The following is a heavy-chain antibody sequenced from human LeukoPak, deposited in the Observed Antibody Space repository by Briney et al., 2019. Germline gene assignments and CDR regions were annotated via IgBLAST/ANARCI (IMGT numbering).Heavy chain of an antibody. V-gene: IGHV4-30-4*08. CDR3: GRDIQLLVRSSFDL. J-gene: IGHJ3*01. CDR2: NYYSGGT. D-gene: IGHD1-1*01. CDR1: VGSINSGDYF. Sequence: SQTLSLTCTVSVGSINSGDYFWSWFHQPPGNGEERVGNNYYSGGTYYNPSLLSRVTISADTSLNLSSLQLSCVTAADTALYYCGRDIQLLVRSSFDLWGQGTMVTVSS.